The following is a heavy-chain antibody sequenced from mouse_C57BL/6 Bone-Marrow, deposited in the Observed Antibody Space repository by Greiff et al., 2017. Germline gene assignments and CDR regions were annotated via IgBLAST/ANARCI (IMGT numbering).Heavy chain of an antibody. D-gene: IGHD2-2*01. J-gene: IGHJ3*01. Sequence: QVQLKQSGAELARPGASVKLSCKASGYTFTSYGISWVKQRTGQGLEWIGEIYPRSGNTYYNEKFKGKATLTADKSSSTAYMELRSLTSEDSAVYFCANLWLRRRRCAYWGQGTLVTVSA. CDR3: ANLWLRRRRCAY. CDR2: IYPRSGNT. CDR1: GYTFTSYG. V-gene: IGHV1-81*01.